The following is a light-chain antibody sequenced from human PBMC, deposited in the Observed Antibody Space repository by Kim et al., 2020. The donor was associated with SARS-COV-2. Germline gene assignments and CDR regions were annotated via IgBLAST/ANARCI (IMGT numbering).Light chain of an antibody. J-gene: IGKJ1*01. CDR3: QQQKHQTPRT. V-gene: IGKV3-15*01. Sequence: EIVMTQSPATLSVSPGERATLSCRASQSVSSNLAWYQQKPGQAPRLLIYGASTRATGIPARFSGSGSGTEFTLTISSLQSEDFAVYYCQQQKHQTPRTFGEGTKVDIK. CDR1: QSVSSN. CDR2: GAS.